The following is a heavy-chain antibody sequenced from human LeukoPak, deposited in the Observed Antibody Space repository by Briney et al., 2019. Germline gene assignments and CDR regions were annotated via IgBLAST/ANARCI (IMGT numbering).Heavy chain of an antibody. CDR3: AKSESSLSEMATIGPLNFDY. D-gene: IGHD5-24*01. J-gene: IGHJ4*02. CDR2: IIPIFGTA. Sequence: SVKVSCKASGGTFSSYAISWVRQAPGQGLEWMGGIIPIFGTANYAQKFQGRVTITTDESTSTAYMELSSLRSEDTAVYYCAKSESSLSEMATIGPLNFDYSGPGTMVTVSS. V-gene: IGHV1-69*05. CDR1: GGTFSSYA.